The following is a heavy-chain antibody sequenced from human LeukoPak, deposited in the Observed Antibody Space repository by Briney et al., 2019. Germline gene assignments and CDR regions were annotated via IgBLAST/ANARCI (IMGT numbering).Heavy chain of an antibody. J-gene: IGHJ4*02. CDR1: GFTFSSYG. CDR2: IRYDGSNK. CDR3: AKAVGGSGSYYSPFDY. V-gene: IGHV3-30*02. Sequence: PGGSLRLSCAASGFTFSSYGMHWVRQAPGEGLVWVAFIRYDGSNKYYADSVKGRFTISRDNSKNTLYLQMNSLRAEDTAVYYCAKAVGGSGSYYSPFDYWGQGTLVTVSS. D-gene: IGHD3-10*01.